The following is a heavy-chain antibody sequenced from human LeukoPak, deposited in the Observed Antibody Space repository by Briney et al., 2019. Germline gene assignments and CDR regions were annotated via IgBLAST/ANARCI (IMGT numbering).Heavy chain of an antibody. D-gene: IGHD6-6*01. CDR1: GGSISTYY. CDR2: IYHSGST. V-gene: IGHV4-59*01. CDR3: ARGGAARLHFQN. J-gene: IGHJ1*01. Sequence: PSETLSLTCTVSGGSISTYYWNWIRQPPGKGLEWIGYIYHSGSTNYNPSLQSRVTISVDTSKNQFSLNLNSVTAADTAVYYCARGGAARLHFQNWGQGTLVTVSS.